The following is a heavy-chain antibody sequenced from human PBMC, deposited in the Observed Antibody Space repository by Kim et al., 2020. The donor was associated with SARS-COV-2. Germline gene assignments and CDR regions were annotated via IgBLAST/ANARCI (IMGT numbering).Heavy chain of an antibody. CDR3: ARGVGRDGYKLRYWYFDL. J-gene: IGHJ2*01. V-gene: IGHV4-59*01. CDR2: IYYSGST. Sequence: SETLSLTCTVSGGSISSYYWSWIRQPPGKGLEWIGYIYYSGSTNYNPPLKSRVTISVDTSKNQFSLKLSSVTAADTAVYYCARGVGRDGYKLRYWYFDLWGRGTLVTVSS. D-gene: IGHD5-12*01. CDR1: GGSISSYY.